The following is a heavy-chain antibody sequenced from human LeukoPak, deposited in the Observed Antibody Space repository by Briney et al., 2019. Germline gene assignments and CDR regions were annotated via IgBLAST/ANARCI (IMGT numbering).Heavy chain of an antibody. D-gene: IGHD3-22*01. J-gene: IGHJ3*02. V-gene: IGHV1-2*02. CDR3: ARYFYDSSGSSSDAFDI. CDR1: GYTFTGYY. Sequence: ASVKVSRKTSGYTFTGYYMHWVRQAPAQGLEWMGWINPNSGGTNDAQRYQGRVTRTRDTSMSTSYMELSRLRSDDSAVYYCARYFYDSSGSSSDAFDIWGQGTMVTVSS. CDR2: INPNSGGT.